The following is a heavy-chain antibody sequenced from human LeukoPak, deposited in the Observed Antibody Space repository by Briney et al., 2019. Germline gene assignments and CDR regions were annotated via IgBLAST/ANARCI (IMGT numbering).Heavy chain of an antibody. Sequence: GGSLRLSCAASGFTFSSYSMNWVRQAPGKGLEWVSSISSSSNYIYYADSVKGRFTISRDNAKNSLNLQMNSLRAEDTAVYYCARDRDGIALIRDRRYYYMDVWGKGTTVTVSS. CDR1: GFTFSSYS. D-gene: IGHD3-10*01. V-gene: IGHV3-21*01. CDR3: ARDRDGIALIRDRRYYYMDV. J-gene: IGHJ6*03. CDR2: ISSSSNYI.